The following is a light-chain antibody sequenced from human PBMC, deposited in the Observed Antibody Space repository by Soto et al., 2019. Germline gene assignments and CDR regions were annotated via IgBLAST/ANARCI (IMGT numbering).Light chain of an antibody. J-gene: IGLJ2*01. CDR3: AAWDDSLNGEV. Sequence: QSALTQPPSASGTPGQKVTISCSGSGSNIGSNTVNWYQQLPGTAPQLLVYSNNQRPSGVPDRFSGSKSGTSASLAISGLQSEDEADYYCAAWDDSLNGEVFGGGTKLTVL. V-gene: IGLV1-44*01. CDR1: GSNIGSNT. CDR2: SNN.